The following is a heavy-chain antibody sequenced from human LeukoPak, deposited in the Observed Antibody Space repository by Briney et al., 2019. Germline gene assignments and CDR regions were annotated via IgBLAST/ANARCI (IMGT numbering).Heavy chain of an antibody. CDR1: GFTFSNAW. J-gene: IGHJ4*02. V-gene: IGHV3-15*01. CDR3: ATDQTYCSTTACYRYYFDY. Sequence: GGSLRLSCAASGFTFSNAWMTWVRQAPGKGLAWVGRIKSKTDGETTDYAAPLKGRFTISRDDSKNTLYLQMNSLKTEDTAVYYCATDQTYCSTTACYRYYFDYWGQGTLVTVSS. CDR2: IKSKTDGETT. D-gene: IGHD2-2*01.